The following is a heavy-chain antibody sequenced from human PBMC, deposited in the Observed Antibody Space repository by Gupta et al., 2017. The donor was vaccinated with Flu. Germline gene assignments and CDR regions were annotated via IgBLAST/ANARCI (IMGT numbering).Heavy chain of an antibody. CDR1: A. J-gene: IGHJ3*01. D-gene: IGHD3-22*01. CDR2: ITASGYTT. CDR3: AKGLDRGGNYFDAFDV. Sequence: AISWVRQAPGKGLDWIALITASGYTTRYSDSVKGRFTISRDNSKNILFLQMIKLRGEDTAIYYCAKGLDRGGNYFDAFDVWGQGSMVSLSS. V-gene: IGHV3-23*01.